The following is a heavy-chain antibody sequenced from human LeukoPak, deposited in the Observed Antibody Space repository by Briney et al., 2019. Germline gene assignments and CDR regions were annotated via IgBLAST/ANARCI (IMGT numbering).Heavy chain of an antibody. CDR1: GGSVSSSSYY. CDR2: IYYSGGT. J-gene: IGHJ5*02. CDR3: ATRGYCSSTSCYEYWFDP. D-gene: IGHD2-2*01. V-gene: IGHV4-39*01. Sequence: SETLSLTCSVSGGSVSSSSYYWGWVRQPPGKGLEWIGSIYYSGGTYYNPSLKSRVIISVDTSKNQFSLKVSSVTAADTAVYYCATRGYCSSTSCYEYWFDPWGQGTLVTVSS.